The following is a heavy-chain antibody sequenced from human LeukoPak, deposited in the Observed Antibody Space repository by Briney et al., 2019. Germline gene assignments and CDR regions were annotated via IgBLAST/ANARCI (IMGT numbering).Heavy chain of an antibody. CDR3: ARRSWRTFDY. CDR1: GFTFSSYN. J-gene: IGHJ4*02. D-gene: IGHD6-13*01. V-gene: IGHV3-21*01. CDR2: ISSSSSYI. Sequence: GGSLRLSCAASGFTFSSYNMNWVRQAPGKGLEWVSSISSSSSYIYYADSVKGRFTISRDNAKNSLYLQMNSLRAEGTAVYYCARRSWRTFDYWGQGTLVTVSS.